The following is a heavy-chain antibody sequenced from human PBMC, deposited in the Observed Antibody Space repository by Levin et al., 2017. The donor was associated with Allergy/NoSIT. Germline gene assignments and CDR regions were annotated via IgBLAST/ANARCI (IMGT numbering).Heavy chain of an antibody. D-gene: IGHD5-18*01. V-gene: IGHV3-30-3*01. J-gene: IGHJ3*02. Sequence: GGSLRLSCAASGFTFSSYAMHWVRQAPGKGLEWVAVISYDGSNKYYADSVKGRFTISRDNSKNTLYLQMNSLRAEDTAVYYCARAGYSSGAFDIWGQGTMVTVSS. CDR1: GFTFSSYA. CDR2: ISYDGSNK. CDR3: ARAGYSSGAFDI.